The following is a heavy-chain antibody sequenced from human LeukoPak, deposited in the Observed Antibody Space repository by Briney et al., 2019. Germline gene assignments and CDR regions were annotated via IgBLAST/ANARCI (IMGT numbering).Heavy chain of an antibody. J-gene: IGHJ6*03. Sequence: GGSLRLSCAASGFTFSSYWMHWVRQAPGKGLVWVSRINSDGSSTSYADSVKGRFTISRDNAKNTLYLQMNSLRAEDTAVYYCARDFQDDFWSGYLGIYYYYYYMDVWGKGTTVTVSS. CDR1: GFTFSSYW. CDR2: INSDGSST. D-gene: IGHD3-3*01. CDR3: ARDFQDDFWSGYLGIYYYYYYMDV. V-gene: IGHV3-74*01.